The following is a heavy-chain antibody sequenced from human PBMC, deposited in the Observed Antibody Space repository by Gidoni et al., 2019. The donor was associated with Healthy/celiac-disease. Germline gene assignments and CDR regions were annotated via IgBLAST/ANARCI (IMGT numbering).Heavy chain of an antibody. CDR1: GFTFDDYA. CDR3: AKAGAIAVAGGVDY. CDR2: ISWNIGSI. V-gene: IGHV3-9*01. J-gene: IGHJ4*02. D-gene: IGHD6-19*01. Sequence: EVQLVESGGGLVQPGRSLRLSCAASGFTFDDYAMNWVRQAPGKGLEWVSGISWNIGSIGYADSVKGRFTISRDNVKNSLYLQMNSLRAEDTALYYCAKAGAIAVAGGVDYWGQGTLVTVSS.